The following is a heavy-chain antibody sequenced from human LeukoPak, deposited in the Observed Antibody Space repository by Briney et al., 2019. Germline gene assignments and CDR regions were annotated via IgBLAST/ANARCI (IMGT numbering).Heavy chain of an antibody. CDR2: IIPIFGTA. V-gene: IGHV1-69*13. CDR1: GGTFSSYA. D-gene: IGHD3-10*01. J-gene: IGHJ4*02. Sequence: GASVKVSCKASGGTFSSYAISWVRQAPGQGLEWMGGIIPIFGTANYAQKFQGRATITADESTSTAYMELSSLRSEDTAVYYCARGSIDYYGSGSYYTDYWGQGTLVTVSS. CDR3: ARGSIDYYGSGSYYTDY.